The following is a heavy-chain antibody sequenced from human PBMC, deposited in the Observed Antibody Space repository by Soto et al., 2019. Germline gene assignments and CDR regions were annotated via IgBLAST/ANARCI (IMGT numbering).Heavy chain of an antibody. D-gene: IGHD4-4*01. CDR1: GVSVSTGAYY. CDR3: ARENTVTTGIDD. Sequence: TQALTCTFSGVSVSTGAYYWTWISHHPGKGLEWIGYIYHSGSTYYNPSLKSRVTISLDTSKNQFSLKLSSVTAADTAVYYCARENTVTTGIDDWGQRTLVTVSS. CDR2: IYHSGST. J-gene: IGHJ4*02. V-gene: IGHV4-31*03.